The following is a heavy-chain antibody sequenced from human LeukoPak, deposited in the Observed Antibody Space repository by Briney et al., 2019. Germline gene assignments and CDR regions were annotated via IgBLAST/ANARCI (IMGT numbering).Heavy chain of an antibody. CDR2: IYHSGST. Sequence: SETLSLTCAVSGYSISSSYYWGWIRQPPGKGLEWIGSIYHSGSTYYNPSLKSRVTISVDTSKNQFSLQLSSVTAADTAVYYCARDPGRYFDWLLIPDAFDIWGQGTMVTVSS. J-gene: IGHJ3*02. D-gene: IGHD3-9*01. CDR3: ARDPGRYFDWLLIPDAFDI. CDR1: GYSISSSYY. V-gene: IGHV4-38-2*02.